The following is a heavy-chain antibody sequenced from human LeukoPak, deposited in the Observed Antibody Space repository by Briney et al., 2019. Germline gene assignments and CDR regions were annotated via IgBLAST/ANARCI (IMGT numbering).Heavy chain of an antibody. Sequence: GGSLRLSCAAPGFTFGSYGMHWVRQAPGKGLEWVAFIRYDGSNKYYADSVKGRFTISRDNSKNTLYLQMNSLRAEDTAVYYCAKDRRGAFDIWGQGTMVTVSS. J-gene: IGHJ3*02. CDR3: AKDRRGAFDI. CDR2: IRYDGSNK. CDR1: GFTFGSYG. V-gene: IGHV3-30*02. D-gene: IGHD6-6*01.